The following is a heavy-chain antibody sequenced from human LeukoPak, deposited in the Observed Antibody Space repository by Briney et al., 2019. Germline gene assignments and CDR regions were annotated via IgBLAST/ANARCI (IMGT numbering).Heavy chain of an antibody. CDR1: GYSISSGYY. V-gene: IGHV4-38-2*01. J-gene: IGHJ4*02. CDR3: ARRGSGDY. Sequence: PSETLSLTCAVSGYSISSGYYWAWTRQPPGKGLEWIGSIYHSGSTYYNPSLKSRVTISVDTSKNQFSLKLRSVTAADTAVYYCARRGSGDYWGQGTLVTVSS. D-gene: IGHD3-10*01. CDR2: IYHSGST.